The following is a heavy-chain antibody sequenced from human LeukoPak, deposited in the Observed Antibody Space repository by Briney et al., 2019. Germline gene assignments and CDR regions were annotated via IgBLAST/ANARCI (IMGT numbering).Heavy chain of an antibody. CDR2: ISYDGSNK. J-gene: IGHJ4*02. CDR1: GFTFSSYA. V-gene: IGHV3-30-3*01. CDR3: AKDRGCSSTSCYVFDY. D-gene: IGHD2-2*01. Sequence: GGSLRLSCAASGFTFSSYAMHWVRQAPGKGLEWVAVISYDGSNKYYADSVKGRFTISRDNSKNTLYLQMNSLRAEDTAVYYCAKDRGCSSTSCYVFDYWGQGTLVTVSS.